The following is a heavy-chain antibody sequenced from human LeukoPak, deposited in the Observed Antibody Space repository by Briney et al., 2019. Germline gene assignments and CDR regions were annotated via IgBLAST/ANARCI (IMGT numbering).Heavy chain of an antibody. J-gene: IGHJ4*02. V-gene: IGHV3-74*01. D-gene: IGHD7-27*01. CDR3: ARGLRAPPGY. CDR2: MKGDGRDI. CDR1: GFTFSSYW. Sequence: GGSLRLSCVASGFTFSSYWMYWVRQDPGKGLVWVSGMKGDGRDITYADSVKGRFTISRDNAKNTVYLQMNSLRAKDTGVYYCARGLRAPPGYWGQGTLVTVSS.